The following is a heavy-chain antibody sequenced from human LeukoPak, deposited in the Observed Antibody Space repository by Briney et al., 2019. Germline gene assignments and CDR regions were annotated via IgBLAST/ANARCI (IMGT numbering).Heavy chain of an antibody. CDR2: IIPIFGTA. V-gene: IGHV1-69*05. D-gene: IGHD3-16*01. CDR1: GGTFSSYT. Sequence: SVKVSCKASGGTFSSYTISWVRQAPGQGLEWMGRIIPIFGTANYAQKFQGRVTITTDESTSTAYMELSSLRSEDTAVYYCASLVWGSSHDYGGQGTLVTVSS. CDR3: ASLVWGSSHDY. J-gene: IGHJ4*02.